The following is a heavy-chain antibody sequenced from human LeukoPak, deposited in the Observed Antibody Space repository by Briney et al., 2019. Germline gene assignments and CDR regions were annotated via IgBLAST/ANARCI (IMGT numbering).Heavy chain of an antibody. CDR2: IYYSGST. CDR3: ARGKNYYDSSGYYYPFDY. D-gene: IGHD3-22*01. Sequence: PSETLPLTCTVSGGSISSYYWSWIRQPPGKGLEWIGFIYYSGSTNYNPSLKRRVTISVVTSKNQFSLKQSSVSAADTTVYYCARGKNYYDSSGYYYPFDYWGQGTLVTVSS. V-gene: IGHV4-59*01. J-gene: IGHJ4*02. CDR1: GGSISSYY.